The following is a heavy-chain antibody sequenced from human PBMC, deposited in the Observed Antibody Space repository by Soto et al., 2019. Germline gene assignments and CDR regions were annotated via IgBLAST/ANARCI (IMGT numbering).Heavy chain of an antibody. Sequence: QVQLQEFGPGLVKPSQTLSLTCTVSCSSLSSSGYYCNWVRKHPGKVLEWIGYIDHSGTTNYKPSLQSRLAMSIDPSKNQLSLEVTSGTDAATALYFCALGMFMDVLGIGTRVTVSA. J-gene: IGHJ6*04. CDR2: IDHSGTT. D-gene: IGHD3-10*02. V-gene: IGHV4-31*03. CDR3: ALGMFMDV. CDR1: CSSLSSSGYY.